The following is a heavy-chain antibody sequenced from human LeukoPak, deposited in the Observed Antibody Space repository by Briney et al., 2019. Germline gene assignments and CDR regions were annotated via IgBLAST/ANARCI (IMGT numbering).Heavy chain of an antibody. CDR3: AREGFCIGDTCHGRDKVLDY. CDR1: GDIFSNFG. Sequence: GASVKVSCKASGDIFSNFGISWVRQAPGQGLEWMGRIISLFGTPNYAQKFQGRVTITTDESTSTAYMDLSSLRSEDTAVYYCAREGFCIGDTCHGRDKVLDYWGQGTLVTVSS. V-gene: IGHV1-69*05. J-gene: IGHJ4*02. D-gene: IGHD2-15*01. CDR2: IISLFGTP.